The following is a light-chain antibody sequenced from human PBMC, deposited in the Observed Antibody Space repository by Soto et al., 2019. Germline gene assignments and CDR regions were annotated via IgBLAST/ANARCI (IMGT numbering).Light chain of an antibody. Sequence: DIQMTQSPTSLSASVGDRVTITCRASQDIRNFVAWYQQKPGKAPKLLIYAASTLQAGVPSRFSGSGSGTDFTLTINSLQPEDVATYSCQKYSSVPVFGPGPKGEIK. CDR3: QKYSSVPV. J-gene: IGKJ3*01. V-gene: IGKV1-27*01. CDR2: AAS. CDR1: QDIRNF.